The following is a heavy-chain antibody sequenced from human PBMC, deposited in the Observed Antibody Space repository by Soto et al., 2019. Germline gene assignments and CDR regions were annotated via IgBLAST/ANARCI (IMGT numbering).Heavy chain of an antibody. CDR2: IKYDGGDE. CDR3: ARSMGWRDTFDI. D-gene: IGHD6-19*01. Sequence: EVQLVESGGGLVQPGGSLRLSCAASEFTFSNYYMGWVRKAPGNGLEWVANIKYDGGDEYYVDSVKGRFTVSRDNAKDSLYLQMNSLRAEDTAVYYCARSMGWRDTFDIWGQGTMVTVSS. CDR1: EFTFSNYY. V-gene: IGHV3-7*01. J-gene: IGHJ3*02.